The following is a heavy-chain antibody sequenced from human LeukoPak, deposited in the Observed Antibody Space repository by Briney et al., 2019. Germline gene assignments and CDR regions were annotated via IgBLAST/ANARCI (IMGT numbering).Heavy chain of an antibody. CDR1: GFTFSSYA. Sequence: GGSLRLSCAVSGFTFSSYAMSWVRQAAGKGLEWVSAISGSGGSTYYADSVKGRFTISRDNSKNTLYLQMNSLRAEDTAVYYCAKERYFDWLLFYWGQGTLVTVSS. J-gene: IGHJ4*02. V-gene: IGHV3-23*01. CDR2: ISGSGGST. CDR3: AKERYFDWLLFY. D-gene: IGHD3-9*01.